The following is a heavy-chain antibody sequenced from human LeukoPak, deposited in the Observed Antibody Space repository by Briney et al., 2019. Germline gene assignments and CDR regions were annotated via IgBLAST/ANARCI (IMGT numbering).Heavy chain of an antibody. CDR2: VSGGGGST. V-gene: IGHV3-23*01. D-gene: IGHD2-15*01. Sequence: PGGSLRLSCAASGFTFSNYAMSWVRQAPGKGLQWASAVSGGGGSTSYADSVKGRFTISRDNSKNTVYLQLNSLRAEDTAVYYCAKSGTACSGGSCYSHYFDFWGQGTLVTVSS. CDR1: GFTFSNYA. CDR3: AKSGTACSGGSCYSHYFDF. J-gene: IGHJ4*02.